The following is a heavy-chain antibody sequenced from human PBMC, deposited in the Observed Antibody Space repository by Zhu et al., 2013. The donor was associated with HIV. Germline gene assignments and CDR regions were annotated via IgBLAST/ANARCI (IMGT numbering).Heavy chain of an antibody. V-gene: IGHV1-18*01. CDR3: ARRGIAAYYYYMDV. CDR2: ISAYNGHT. Sequence: QVQLVQSGAEVKKPGASVKVSCKASGYTFYNYAISWVRQAPGQGLEWMGWISAYNGHTKYGQKLQGRVSMTTDTSTSTAYMELRNLRSDDTAVYYCARRGIAAYYYYMDVWGKGTTVTVSS. CDR1: GYTFYNYA. D-gene: IGHD6-13*01. J-gene: IGHJ6*03.